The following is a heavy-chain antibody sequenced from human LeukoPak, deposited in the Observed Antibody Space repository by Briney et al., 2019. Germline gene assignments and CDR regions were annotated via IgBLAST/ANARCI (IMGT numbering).Heavy chain of an antibody. CDR1: GFTFSSYW. Sequence: AGSLRLSCAASGFTFSSYWMHWVRQLPGKGLVWVSRIHGDGTITNYEDSVKGRFTISRDNAWNTLYLQMNSLRAEDTAIYYCARNFVGSIPSDFDSWGQGTQVTVSS. D-gene: IGHD1-26*01. J-gene: IGHJ4*02. V-gene: IGHV3-74*01. CDR3: ARNFVGSIPSDFDS. CDR2: IHGDGTIT.